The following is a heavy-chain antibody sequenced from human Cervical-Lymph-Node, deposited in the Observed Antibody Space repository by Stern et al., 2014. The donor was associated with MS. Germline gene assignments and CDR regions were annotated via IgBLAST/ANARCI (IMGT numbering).Heavy chain of an antibody. CDR1: GGSISSGGYY. CDR3: ARVSYDFWSGYYVFDY. CDR2: IYYSGSN. J-gene: IGHJ4*02. V-gene: IGHV4-31*03. D-gene: IGHD3-3*01. Sequence: QVQLQESGPGLVKPSQTLSLTCTVSGGSISSGGYYWSWIRQHPGKGLVWIGYIYYSGSNYYNPSLKSRVTISVDTSKNQFSLKLSSVTAADTALYYCARVSYDFWSGYYVFDYWGQGTLVTVSS.